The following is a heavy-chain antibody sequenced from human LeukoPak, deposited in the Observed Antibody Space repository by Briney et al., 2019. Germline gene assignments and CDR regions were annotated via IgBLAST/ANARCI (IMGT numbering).Heavy chain of an antibody. CDR1: GFTFSSYG. J-gene: IGHJ6*02. Sequence: GGSLRLSCAASGFTFSSYGMHWVRQAPGKGLEWVAVIWYDGSNKYYADSVKGRFTISRDNSKNTLYLQMNSLRAEDTAVYYCARDLFFWSGYYRYYYGMDVWGQGTTVTVSS. D-gene: IGHD3-3*01. CDR3: ARDLFFWSGYYRYYYGMDV. V-gene: IGHV3-33*01. CDR2: IWYDGSNK.